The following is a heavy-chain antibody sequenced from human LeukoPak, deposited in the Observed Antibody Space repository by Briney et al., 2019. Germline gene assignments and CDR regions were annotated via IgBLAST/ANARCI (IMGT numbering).Heavy chain of an antibody. CDR2: INPTTGGT. D-gene: IGHD6-19*01. CDR1: GYTFTAYY. J-gene: IGHJ4*02. CDR3: ARDQGGSGPTPNQY. Sequence: GASVKVSCKASGYTFTAYYIHWVRQAPGQGLEWVGWINPTTGGTNYAQKFQGKFTMTRDTSVSTAYMDLGSLRSDDTAIYFCARDQGGSGPTPNQYWGQGTLVTVSS. V-gene: IGHV1-2*02.